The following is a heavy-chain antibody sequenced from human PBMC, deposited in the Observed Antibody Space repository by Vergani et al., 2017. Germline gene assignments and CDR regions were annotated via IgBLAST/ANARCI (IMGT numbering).Heavy chain of an antibody. CDR1: GGSISSGSYY. Sequence: QVQLQESGPGLVKPSQTLSLTCTVPGGSISSGSYYWSWIRQPAGKGLEGIGRIYTSGSTNYNPSLKSRVTISVETSKNQFSLKLSSVTAADTAVYYCARTAVADRRAYYFDYWGQGTLVTVSS. J-gene: IGHJ4*02. V-gene: IGHV4-61*02. CDR2: IYTSGST. CDR3: ARTAVADRRAYYFDY. D-gene: IGHD6-19*01.